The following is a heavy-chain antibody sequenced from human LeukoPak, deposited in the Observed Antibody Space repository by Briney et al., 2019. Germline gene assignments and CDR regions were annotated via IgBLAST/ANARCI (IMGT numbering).Heavy chain of an antibody. D-gene: IGHD6-6*01. J-gene: IGHJ4*02. Sequence: PGGSLRLSCAASGFTFSSYAMSWVRQAPGKGLEWVSAISGSGGSTYYADSVKGRFTISRDNSKNTLYLQMNSLRAEDTAVYYCAKDLGYSSSSYRFDYWGQGTLVTVSS. CDR3: AKDLGYSSSSYRFDY. CDR1: GFTFSSYA. V-gene: IGHV3-23*01. CDR2: ISGSGGST.